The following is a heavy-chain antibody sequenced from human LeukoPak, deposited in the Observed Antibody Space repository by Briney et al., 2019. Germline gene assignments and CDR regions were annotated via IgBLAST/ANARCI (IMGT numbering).Heavy chain of an antibody. J-gene: IGHJ6*03. Sequence: GGSLRLSCAASGFTFSDYYMSWIRQAPGKGLEWVSYISSSGSTIYYADSVKGRFTISRDNAKNPLYLQMNSLGAEDTAVYYCASRLAVANYYYYMDVWGKGTTVTVSS. CDR2: ISSSGSTI. V-gene: IGHV3-11*04. CDR3: ASRLAVANYYYYMDV. D-gene: IGHD6-19*01. CDR1: GFTFSDYY.